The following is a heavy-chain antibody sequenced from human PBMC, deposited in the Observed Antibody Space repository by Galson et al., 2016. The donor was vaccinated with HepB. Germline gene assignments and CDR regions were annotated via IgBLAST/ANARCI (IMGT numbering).Heavy chain of an antibody. Sequence: LRLSCAVSGFIFSNAWMTWVRQAPGKGLEWVGRIKRKSDGGTTDYAAAVKCRFIISRDDSTDTLYLQMNSLKTEDTGVYYCSTGVYVTGTNDCWGQGTLVTVSS. CDR3: STGVYVTGTNDC. CDR2: IKRKSDGGTT. V-gene: IGHV3-15*01. J-gene: IGHJ4*02. D-gene: IGHD1-7*01. CDR1: GFIFSNAW.